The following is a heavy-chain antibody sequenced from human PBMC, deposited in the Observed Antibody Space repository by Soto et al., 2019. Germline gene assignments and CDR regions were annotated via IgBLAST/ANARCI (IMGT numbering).Heavy chain of an antibody. J-gene: IGHJ5*02. V-gene: IGHV4-4*02. CDR3: ARGRGRYSRGWSWFDP. CDR2: IFQRGST. CDR1: GGAIRSPDW. Sequence: SETLSLTCGVSGGAIRSPDWWTWVRQPPGEGLEWIGEIFQRGSTNYTPSLESRVTISVDKSKNQFSLTLTSVTAADTAVYFCARGRGRYSRGWSWFDPWGQGILVTVSS. D-gene: IGHD6-19*01.